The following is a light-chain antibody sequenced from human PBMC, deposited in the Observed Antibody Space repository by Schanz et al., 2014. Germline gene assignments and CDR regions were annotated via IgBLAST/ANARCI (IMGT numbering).Light chain of an antibody. Sequence: DIVLTQSPLSLPVTPGEPASISCRSSQSLLHSNGYNYLDWYLQKPGQSPQLLIYLGSSRASGVPDRFSGSGSGTDFTLKINRVEAEDVGVYYCMQALQTPTFGGGTKVEIK. V-gene: IGKV2-28*01. CDR1: QSLLHSNGYNY. J-gene: IGKJ4*01. CDR2: LGS. CDR3: MQALQTPT.